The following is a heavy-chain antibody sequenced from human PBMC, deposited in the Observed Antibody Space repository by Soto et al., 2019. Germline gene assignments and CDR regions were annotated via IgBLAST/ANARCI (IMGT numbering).Heavy chain of an antibody. CDR2: IYWDDDK. D-gene: IGHD3-10*01. CDR1: AFSLSNPGAG. V-gene: IGHV2-5*02. Sequence: QITLKESGPTLVKPTQTLTLTCTFSAFSLSNPGAGLGWIRQSPGKALEWLALIYWDDDKRYSPSLQSRLTVTKDTSKNQVVLTVTNMDPVDTGTYFCGHTPDGTGRVAHWGQGIQVTVSS. J-gene: IGHJ4*02. CDR3: GHTPDGTGRVAH.